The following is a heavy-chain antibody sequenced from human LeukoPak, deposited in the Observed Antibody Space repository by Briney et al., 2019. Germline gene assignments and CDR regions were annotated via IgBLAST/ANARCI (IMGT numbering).Heavy chain of an antibody. CDR1: GFTFCSYT. V-gene: IGHV3-23*01. Sequence: GGALRLSCAASGFTFCSYTMSCVRQAPGKGLGWVSAISGSGCSTYYADSVKGRFTISRDNSKNTLYLQMNSLRADDTAVYYCAKDPSHFYSYGFFDYWGQGTLVTVSS. D-gene: IGHD5-18*01. CDR3: AKDPSHFYSYGFFDY. J-gene: IGHJ4*02. CDR2: ISGSGCST.